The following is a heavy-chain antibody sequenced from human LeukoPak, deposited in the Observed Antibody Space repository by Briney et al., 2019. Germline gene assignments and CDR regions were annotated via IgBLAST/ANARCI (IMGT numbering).Heavy chain of an antibody. CDR2: ISAYNGNT. CDR3: ARPRYYYDSSGYSYYFDY. J-gene: IGHJ4*02. D-gene: IGHD3-22*01. Sequence: ASVKVSCKASGYSFIGYFMHWVRQAPGEGLEWMGWISAYNGNTNYAQKLQGRVTMTTDTSTSTAYMELTSLRSDDTAVYYCARPRYYYDSSGYSYYFDYWGQGTLVTVSS. CDR1: GYSFIGYF. V-gene: IGHV1-18*04.